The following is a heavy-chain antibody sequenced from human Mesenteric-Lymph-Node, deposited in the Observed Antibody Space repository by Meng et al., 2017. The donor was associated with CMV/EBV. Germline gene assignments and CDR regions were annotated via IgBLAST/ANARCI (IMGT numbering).Heavy chain of an antibody. V-gene: IGHV1-69*05. J-gene: IGHJ4*02. CDR1: YA. D-gene: IGHD3-22*01. CDR2: TIPIFGTP. Sequence: YAVTWVRQAPGQGLEWMGGTIPIFGTPNYAQKFQGRVTITTDESASTSYMELSGLRSEDTAVYYCAKGPLFYDESTGYPPASTYSFDYWGQGTLVTVSS. CDR3: AKGPLFYDESTGYPPASTYSFDY.